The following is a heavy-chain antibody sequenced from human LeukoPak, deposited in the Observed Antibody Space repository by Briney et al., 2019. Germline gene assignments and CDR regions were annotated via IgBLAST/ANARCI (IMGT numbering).Heavy chain of an antibody. CDR2: IYYSGST. CDR3: ARARSNYDFWSGYSSAIDY. CDR1: GGSISSGGYY. Sequence: SETLSLTCTVSGGSISSGGYYWSWIRQHPGKGLEWIGYIYYSGSTYYNPSLKSRVTISVDTSKNQFSLKLSSVTAADTAVYYCARARSNYDFWSGYSSAIDYWGQGTLVTVSS. J-gene: IGHJ4*02. V-gene: IGHV4-31*03. D-gene: IGHD3-3*01.